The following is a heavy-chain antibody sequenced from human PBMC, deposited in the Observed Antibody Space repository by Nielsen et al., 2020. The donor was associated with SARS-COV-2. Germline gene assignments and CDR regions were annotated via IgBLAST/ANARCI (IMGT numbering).Heavy chain of an antibody. Sequence: GGPLRLSCAASGFTFSSYAMHWVRQAPGKGLEWVAVISYDGSNKYYADSVKGRFTISRDNSKNTLYLQMNSLRAEDTAVYYCAREVKVVPAAMDYYYYGMDVWGQGTTVTVSS. CDR2: ISYDGSNK. CDR3: AREVKVVPAAMDYYYYGMDV. D-gene: IGHD2-2*01. CDR1: GFTFSSYA. J-gene: IGHJ6*02. V-gene: IGHV3-30*04.